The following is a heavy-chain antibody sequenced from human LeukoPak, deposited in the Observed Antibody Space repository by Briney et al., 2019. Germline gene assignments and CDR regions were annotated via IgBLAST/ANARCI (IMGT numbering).Heavy chain of an antibody. CDR3: ARVIRTYYYDTGAFDI. J-gene: IGHJ3*02. Sequence: SETLSLTCTVSGGSISSYYWSWIRQPPGKGLEWIGYIYYSGSTNYNPSLKSRVTISVDTSKNQFSLKLSSVTAADTAVYYCARVIRTYYYDTGAFDIWGQGTMVTVSS. CDR2: IYYSGST. D-gene: IGHD3-22*01. CDR1: GGSISSYY. V-gene: IGHV4-59*01.